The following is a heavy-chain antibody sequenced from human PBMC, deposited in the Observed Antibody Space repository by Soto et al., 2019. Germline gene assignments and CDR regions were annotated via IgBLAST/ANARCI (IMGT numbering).Heavy chain of an antibody. J-gene: IGHJ3*01. CDR3: ATWHEREHAYDV. V-gene: IGHV3-53*01. CDR2: VYDLDGT. D-gene: IGHD1-1*01. Sequence: DVQLVESGGGLIQPGGSLRLSCVASGLTVSGKKYMAWVRQAPGKGPEWVSGVYDLDGTYYADSVRGRFTTSIDSSRTTVYLQMNDLRPDDTAVYYCATWHEREHAYDVWGLGTTVTVSS. CDR1: GLTVSGKKY.